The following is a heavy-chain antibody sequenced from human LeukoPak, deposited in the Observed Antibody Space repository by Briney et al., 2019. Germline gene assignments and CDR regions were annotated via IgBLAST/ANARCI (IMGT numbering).Heavy chain of an antibody. CDR2: IRYDGSNK. D-gene: IGHD2-2*01. CDR1: GFTFSSYG. J-gene: IGHJ5*02. V-gene: IGHV3-30*02. CDR3: AKDRVLAAIHGVDP. Sequence: PGGSLRLSCAASGFTFSSYGMHWVRQAPGKGLEWVAFIRYDGSNKYYADSVKGRFTISRDNSKNTLYLQMNSLRAEDTAVYYCAKDRVLAAIHGVDPWGQGTLVTVSS.